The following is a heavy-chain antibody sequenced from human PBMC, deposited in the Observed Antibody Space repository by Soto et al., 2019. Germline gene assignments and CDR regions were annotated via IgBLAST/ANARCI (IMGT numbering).Heavy chain of an antibody. CDR3: VKDMVRGIIFDH. V-gene: IGHV3-64D*06. Sequence: GGSLRLCCSASGFTFSSNAMHWVRQAPGKGLEYVSAISSNGGSTYYADSVKGRFTISRDNSKNTLYLQMSSLRAEDTAVYYCVKDMVRGIIFDHWGQGTLVTVSS. D-gene: IGHD3-10*01. J-gene: IGHJ4*02. CDR2: ISSNGGST. CDR1: GFTFSSNA.